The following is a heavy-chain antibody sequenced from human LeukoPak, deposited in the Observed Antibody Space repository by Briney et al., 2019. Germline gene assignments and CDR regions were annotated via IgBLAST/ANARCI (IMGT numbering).Heavy chain of an antibody. J-gene: IGHJ4*02. CDR3: ARAQGYSSGWYKDFDY. V-gene: IGHV1-69*06. Sequence: ASVKVSCKASGGTFISYAISWVRQAPGQGLEWMGRIIPIFGTANYAQKFQGRVTITADKSTSTAYMELSSLRSEDTAVYYCARAQGYSSGWYKDFDYWGQGTLVTVSS. CDR1: GGTFISYA. D-gene: IGHD6-19*01. CDR2: IIPIFGTA.